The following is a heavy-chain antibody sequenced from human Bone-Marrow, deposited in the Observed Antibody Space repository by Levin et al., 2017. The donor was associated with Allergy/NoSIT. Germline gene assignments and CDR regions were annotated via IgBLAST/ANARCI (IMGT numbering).Heavy chain of an antibody. CDR1: GFTFSSYW. Sequence: PGGSLRLSCAASGFTFSSYWMSWVRQAPGKGLEWVANIKQDGSEKYYVDSVKGRFTISRDNAKNSLYLQMNSLRAEDTAVYYCAREGDHDYGDYYYYGMDVWGQGTTVTVSS. CDR2: IKQDGSEK. CDR3: AREGDHDYGDYYYYGMDV. V-gene: IGHV3-7*01. D-gene: IGHD4-17*01. J-gene: IGHJ6*02.